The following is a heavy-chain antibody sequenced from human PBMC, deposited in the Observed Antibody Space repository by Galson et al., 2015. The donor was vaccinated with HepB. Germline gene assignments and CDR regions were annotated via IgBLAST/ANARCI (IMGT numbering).Heavy chain of an antibody. CDR3: ARGGISCTNGVCGLYPREKYYFDY. CDR2: ISAYNGNT. V-gene: IGHV1-18*04. J-gene: IGHJ4*02. Sequence: SVKVSCKASGYTFTSYGISWVRQAPGQGLEWMGWISAYNGNTNYAQKLQGRVTMTTDTSTSTAYMELRSLRSDDTAVYYCARGGISCTNGVCGLYPREKYYFDYWGQGTLVTVSS. D-gene: IGHD2-8*01. CDR1: GYTFTSYG.